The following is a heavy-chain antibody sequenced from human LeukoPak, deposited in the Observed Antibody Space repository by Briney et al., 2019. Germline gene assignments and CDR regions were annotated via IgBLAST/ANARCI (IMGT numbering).Heavy chain of an antibody. J-gene: IGHJ3*02. D-gene: IGHD3-10*01. CDR2: ISAYNGNT. CDR3: ARSVLWFGEANDAFDI. CDR1: GYTFNTYG. Sequence: ASVKVSCKASGYTFNTYGITWVRQAPGQGLEWMGWISAYNGNTNYAQRLQGRVTMTTDTSTSTAYMELRSLRSDDTAVYYCARSVLWFGEANDAFDIWGQGTMVTVSS. V-gene: IGHV1-18*04.